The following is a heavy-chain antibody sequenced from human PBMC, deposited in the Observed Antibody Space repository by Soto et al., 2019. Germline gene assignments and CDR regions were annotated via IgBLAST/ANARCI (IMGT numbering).Heavy chain of an antibody. J-gene: IGHJ4*02. CDR1: GCSFTSYW. CDR2: IHPGDSNT. V-gene: IGHV5-51*01. D-gene: IGHD6-19*01. CDR3: ARPPRGSSGWYNLPYFGS. Sequence: GESLKISCKASGCSFTSYWIGWVRQMPGKGLEWMGIIHPGDSNTRYSPSFQGQVTISVDKSITTAYLQWSSLKASDTAMYYCARPPRGSSGWYNLPYFGSWGQGTLVTVSS.